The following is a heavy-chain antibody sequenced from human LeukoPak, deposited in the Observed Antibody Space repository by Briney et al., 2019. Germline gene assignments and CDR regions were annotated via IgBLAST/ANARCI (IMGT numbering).Heavy chain of an antibody. Sequence: ASVKVSCKASGYTFTGCYMHWVRQAPGQGLEWMGWIYPNSGGTNYAQKFQGRVTLTSDTSISTAYMELRGLRFDDTAVYYCASPDYYGSGSYQFDPWGQGTLVTVSS. D-gene: IGHD3-10*01. J-gene: IGHJ5*02. CDR3: ASPDYYGSGSYQFDP. CDR1: GYTFTGCY. CDR2: IYPNSGGT. V-gene: IGHV1-2*02.